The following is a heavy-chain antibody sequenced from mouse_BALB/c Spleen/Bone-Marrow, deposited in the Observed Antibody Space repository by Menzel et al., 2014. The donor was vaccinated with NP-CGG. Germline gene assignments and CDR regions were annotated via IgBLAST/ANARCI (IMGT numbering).Heavy chain of an antibody. CDR3: EGEARNRAGFVD. CDR2: IHYSGNT. D-gene: IGHD3-3*01. J-gene: IGHJ3*01. CDR1: GYSITSAYG. Sequence: EVQRVESGPDLVKPSQSLSLTCTVTGYSITSAYGWHWLRQFPGNKLEWMAYIHYSGNTDYNPSLKSRISITRDTSNNHFFRQLNFGSTEHTAKYSCEGEARNRAGFVDGGKVPWVIVSA. V-gene: IGHV3-1*02.